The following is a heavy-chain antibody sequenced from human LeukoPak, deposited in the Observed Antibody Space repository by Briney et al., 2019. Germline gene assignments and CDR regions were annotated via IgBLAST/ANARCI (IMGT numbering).Heavy chain of an antibody. D-gene: IGHD1-14*01. V-gene: IGHV4-59*12. CDR1: GGSISSYY. Sequence: PSETLSLTCTVSGGSISSYYWSWIRQPPGKGLEWIGSIYYSGNTNYNPSLKSRVTISVDTSKNQFSLRLRSVAAADTAVYFCARDHPEENAVYSWGQGTLVTVSS. CDR2: IYYSGNT. J-gene: IGHJ4*02. CDR3: ARDHPEENAVYS.